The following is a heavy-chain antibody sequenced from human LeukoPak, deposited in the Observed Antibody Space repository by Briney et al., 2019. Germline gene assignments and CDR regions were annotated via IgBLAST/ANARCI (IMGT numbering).Heavy chain of an antibody. V-gene: IGHV3-21*01. CDR2: ISSSSYI. CDR3: ARSGCSGGYCYGFDY. Sequence: GGSLRLSCAASGFTFSSYSMNWVRQAPGKGLEWVSSISSSSYIYYADSVKGRFTISRDNAKNSLYLQMNSLRAEDTAVYYCARSGCSGGYCYGFDYWGQGNLVTVSS. CDR1: GFTFSSYS. D-gene: IGHD3-22*01. J-gene: IGHJ4*02.